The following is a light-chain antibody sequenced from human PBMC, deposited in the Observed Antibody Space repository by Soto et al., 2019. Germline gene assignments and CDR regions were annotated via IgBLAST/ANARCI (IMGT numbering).Light chain of an antibody. J-gene: IGKJ3*01. CDR3: QQYGTSPFT. CDR2: DAS. V-gene: IGKV1-9*01. CDR1: QGISTY. Sequence: DIQLTQSPSFLSASVGDRVTITCRASQGISTYLAWYQQKLGKAPKLLIYDASTLQSGVPSRFSGSRSGTEFTLTISSLQPEDFATYYCQQYGTSPFTFGPGTKVDIK.